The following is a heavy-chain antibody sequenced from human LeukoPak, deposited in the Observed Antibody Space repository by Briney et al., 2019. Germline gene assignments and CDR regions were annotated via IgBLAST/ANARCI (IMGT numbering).Heavy chain of an antibody. CDR2: ISSSSSYI. J-gene: IGHJ4*02. D-gene: IGHD6-19*01. CDR1: GFTISSYS. V-gene: IGHV3-21*01. CDR3: ARDRSDRLAVAGTSAFDY. Sequence: PGGSLRLSCAASGFTISSYSMNWVRQAPGKGLEWVSSISSSSSYIYYADSVKGRFTISRDNAKNSLYLQMNSLRAEDTAVYYCARDRSDRLAVAGTSAFDYWGQGTLVTVSS.